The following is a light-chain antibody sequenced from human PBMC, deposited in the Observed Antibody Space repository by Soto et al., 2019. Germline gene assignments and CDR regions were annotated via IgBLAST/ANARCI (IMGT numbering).Light chain of an antibody. CDR1: SSDIGSNT. J-gene: IGLJ2*01. V-gene: IGLV1-44*01. CDR3: AARDDSLKGVV. Sequence: QSVLTQPPSASGTPGQSVTISCSGSSSDIGSNTVNWYYQDAGTAPTLLIYSKNQRPSGVPDRFSGSKSGTSASLAISGLQSEDDADYYCAARDDSLKGVVFGGGTKLTVL. CDR2: SKN.